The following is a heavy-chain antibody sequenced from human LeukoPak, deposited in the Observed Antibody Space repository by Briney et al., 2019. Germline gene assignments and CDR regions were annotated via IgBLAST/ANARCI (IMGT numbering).Heavy chain of an antibody. Sequence: SVKVSCKASGGTFSSYAISWVRQAPGQGLEWMGGIIPIFGTANYAQKFQGRVTITADESTSTAYMELSSLRSEDTAVYYCASPYSSSWDSYYYYMDVWGKGTTVTVSS. CDR1: GGTFSSYA. CDR2: IIPIFGTA. CDR3: ASPYSSSWDSYYYYMDV. D-gene: IGHD6-13*01. J-gene: IGHJ6*03. V-gene: IGHV1-69*13.